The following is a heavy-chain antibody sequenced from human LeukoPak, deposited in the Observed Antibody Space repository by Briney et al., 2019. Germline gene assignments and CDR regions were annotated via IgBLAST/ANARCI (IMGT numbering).Heavy chain of an antibody. J-gene: IGHJ6*03. Sequence: GGSLRLSCVASGFSFSSYGMHWVRQAPGKGLEWVAFVPYDGSNKYYADSVKGRFTISRDNSKNTLYLQVNSLRNEGTAVYYCARQAHWSGYYSTGYYYYMDVWGQGTTATVSS. CDR3: ARQAHWSGYYSTGYYYYMDV. D-gene: IGHD3-3*01. V-gene: IGHV3-30*02. CDR2: VPYDGSNK. CDR1: GFSFSSYG.